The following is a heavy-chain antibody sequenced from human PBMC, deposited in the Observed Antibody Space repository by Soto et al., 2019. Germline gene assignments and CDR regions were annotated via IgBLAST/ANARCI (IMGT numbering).Heavy chain of an antibody. Sequence: ASVKVSCKASGYTFTSYGISWVRQAPGQGLEWMGWISAYNGNTNYAQKLQGRVTMTTDTSTSTAYMELRSLRSDDTAVYYCARVRGYSCYVKGNRYDPWGQGTLVTVSS. V-gene: IGHV1-18*01. CDR2: ISAYNGNT. CDR1: GYTFTSYG. J-gene: IGHJ5*02. CDR3: ARVRGYSCYVKGNRYDP. D-gene: IGHD5-12*01.